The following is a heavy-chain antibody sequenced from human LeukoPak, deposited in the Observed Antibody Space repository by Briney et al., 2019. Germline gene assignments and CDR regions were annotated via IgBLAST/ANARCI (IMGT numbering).Heavy chain of an antibody. Sequence: SETLSLTCTVSGGSISSGDYYWSWIRQPPGKGLEWIGHIYYSGSTYYNPSLKSRVTVSVDTSKNQFSLNLSSVTAADTAVYYCARHPPLPTTLGFDYWGQGTLVTVSS. V-gene: IGHV4-30-4*01. D-gene: IGHD2/OR15-2a*01. CDR2: IYYSGST. J-gene: IGHJ4*02. CDR1: GGSISSGDYY. CDR3: ARHPPLPTTLGFDY.